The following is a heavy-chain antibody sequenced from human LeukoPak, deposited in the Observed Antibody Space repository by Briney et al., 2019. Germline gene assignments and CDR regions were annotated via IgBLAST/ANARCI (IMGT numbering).Heavy chain of an antibody. D-gene: IGHD5-18*01. CDR2: IYTSGST. CDR1: GGSISSYY. CDR3: ARVKRDTAMVTPRDYYYYYMDV. Sequence: SETLSLTCTVSGGSISSYYWSWIRQPAGKGLEWIGRIYTSGSTNYNPSLKSRVTMSVDTSKNQFSLKLSSATAADTAVYYCARVKRDTAMVTPRDYYYYYMDVWGKGTTVTVSS. V-gene: IGHV4-4*07. J-gene: IGHJ6*03.